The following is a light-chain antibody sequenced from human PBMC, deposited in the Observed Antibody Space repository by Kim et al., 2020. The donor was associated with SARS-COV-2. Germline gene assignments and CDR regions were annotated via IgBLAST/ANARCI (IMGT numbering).Light chain of an antibody. V-gene: IGKV3-15*01. J-gene: IGKJ1*01. Sequence: SPGERATRSCRASRSVISSLAWYQQKPGQAPRLLIYGASTRATGIPARFSGSGSGTEFTLTISSLQSEDFAVYYCQQYNNWPPWTFGQGTKVDIK. CDR1: RSVISS. CDR2: GAS. CDR3: QQYNNWPPWT.